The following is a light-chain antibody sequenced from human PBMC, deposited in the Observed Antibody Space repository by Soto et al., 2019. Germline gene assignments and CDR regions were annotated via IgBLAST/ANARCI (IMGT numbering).Light chain of an antibody. CDR2: EVS. CDR3: SSYTSSSTLV. J-gene: IGLJ2*01. V-gene: IGLV2-14*01. Sequence: QSVLTQPASVSGSRGQSITMSCSGTSSDVGGYNYVSWYQQHPGKAPKLMIYEVSNRPSGVSNRFSGSKSGNTASLTISGLQAEDEADYYCSSYTSSSTLVFGGGTKLTVL. CDR1: SSDVGGYNY.